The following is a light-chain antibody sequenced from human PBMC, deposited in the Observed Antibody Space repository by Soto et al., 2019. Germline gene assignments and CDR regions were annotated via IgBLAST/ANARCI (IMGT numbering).Light chain of an antibody. Sequence: DIQLTQSPCFLSASVGDRVTITCRSSQDISSHLAWYQQKPGKAPKLLIYAASTLQSGVPSGFGGSGSGTEFTLTITSLQPEDFATYYCQQVNTYPLTFGGGNKVEIK. CDR2: AAS. V-gene: IGKV1-9*01. CDR1: QDISSH. CDR3: QQVNTYPLT. J-gene: IGKJ4*01.